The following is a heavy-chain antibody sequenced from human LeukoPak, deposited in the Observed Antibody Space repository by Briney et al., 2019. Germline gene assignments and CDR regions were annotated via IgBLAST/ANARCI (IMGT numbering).Heavy chain of an antibody. V-gene: IGHV3-21*01. CDR2: ISSSSSYI. D-gene: IGHD2-2*01. Sequence: GGSLRLSCAASGFTFSSYSMNWVRQAPGKGLEWVSSISSSSSYIYYADPVKGRFTISRDNAKNSLYLQMNSLRAEDTAVYYCASEGYCSSTSCRDYWGQGTLVTVSS. J-gene: IGHJ4*02. CDR1: GFTFSSYS. CDR3: ASEGYCSSTSCRDY.